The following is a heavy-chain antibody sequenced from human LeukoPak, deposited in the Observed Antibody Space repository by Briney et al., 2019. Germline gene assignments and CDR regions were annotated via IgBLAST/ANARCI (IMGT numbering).Heavy chain of an antibody. CDR3: VRHIKPAGPWDGMDV. J-gene: IGHJ6*02. CDR2: ISAYNSNK. CDR1: GYTFTSYG. D-gene: IGHD1-26*01. V-gene: IGHV1-18*04. Sequence: GASVKVSCKASGYTFTSYGISWVRQAPGQGLEWVAWISAYNSNKNPAEKFQGRVTMTIDTSTSTAYMELRSLKSDDTAVYYCVRHIKPAGPWDGMDVWGQGTTVIVSS.